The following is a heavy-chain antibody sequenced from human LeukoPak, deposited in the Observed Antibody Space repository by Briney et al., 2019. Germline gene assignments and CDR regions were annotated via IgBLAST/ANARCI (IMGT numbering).Heavy chain of an antibody. Sequence: GGSLRLSCAASGFTFSSYAMSWVRQAPGKGLEWVSAISGSGSCTYYAGSVKGRFTISRDNSKNTLYLQMNSLRAEDTAVYYCAKGIVWFGELFRGIDYWGQGTLVTVSS. CDR1: GFTFSSYA. V-gene: IGHV3-23*01. J-gene: IGHJ4*02. D-gene: IGHD3-10*01. CDR2: ISGSGSCT. CDR3: AKGIVWFGELFRGIDY.